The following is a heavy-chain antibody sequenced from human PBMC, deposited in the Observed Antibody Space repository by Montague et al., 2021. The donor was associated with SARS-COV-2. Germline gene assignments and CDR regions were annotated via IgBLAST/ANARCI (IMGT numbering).Heavy chain of an antibody. Sequence: SETLSLTCVVSGGSIFSTNWWRWVRQPPGKGLAWIGQIYHSGSTNYNPSLRSRVTMSVDKSKNQFSLILKSATAADTAVYYCARDSPQGITSVGPGFWGQGTLVIVSS. CDR2: IYHSGST. V-gene: IGHV4/OR15-8*01. J-gene: IGHJ4*02. CDR1: GGSIFSTNW. CDR3: ARDSPQGITSVGPGF. D-gene: IGHD4-23*01.